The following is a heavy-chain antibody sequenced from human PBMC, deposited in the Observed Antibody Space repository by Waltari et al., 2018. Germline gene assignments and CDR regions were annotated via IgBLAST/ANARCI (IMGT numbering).Heavy chain of an antibody. V-gene: IGHV3-74*03. CDR3: ARVSRRTYRSPVPGRHYYYGMDV. D-gene: IGHD1-1*01. CDR1: GFTFSYFW. J-gene: IGHJ6*02. CDR2: ISTDASDT. Sequence: EEQLVESGGGLVKPGDSLRLSCAASGFTFSYFWMKWVRQAPGKGPLWVSRISTDASDTTYADSVKGRFTISRDNARNTLYLQMNRLRAEDTAVYFCARVSRRTYRSPVPGRHYYYGMDVWGQGTTVTVSS.